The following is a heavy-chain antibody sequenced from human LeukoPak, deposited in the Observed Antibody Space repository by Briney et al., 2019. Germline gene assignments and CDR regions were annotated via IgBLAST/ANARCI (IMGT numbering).Heavy chain of an antibody. CDR2: SNGANGNT. D-gene: IGHD3-9*01. Sequence: ASVKVSCKASGYTFTSNAMHWVRQAPGQRLEWMGCSNGANGNTEYSHEFQGRVTITRDTSARTAYLELSSLRSEDTAVYYCARGAEEGSWLIDYWGQGTLVIVSS. CDR1: GYTFTSNA. CDR3: ARGAEEGSWLIDY. V-gene: IGHV1-3*02. J-gene: IGHJ4*02.